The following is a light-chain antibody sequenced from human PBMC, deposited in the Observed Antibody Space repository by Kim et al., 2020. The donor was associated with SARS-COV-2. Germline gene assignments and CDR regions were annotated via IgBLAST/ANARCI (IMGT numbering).Light chain of an antibody. V-gene: IGKV3-15*01. CDR3: QQYSNWPRT. CDR1: QNVNYN. Sequence: EIVMTQSPATLSVSPGERATLSCRASQNVNYNLAWYQQKLGQPPRLLIYGASTRATAIPARFSGSGSETEFTPTITSLQSEDFAVYYCQQYSNWPRTFGQGTKLEI. J-gene: IGKJ2*01. CDR2: GAS.